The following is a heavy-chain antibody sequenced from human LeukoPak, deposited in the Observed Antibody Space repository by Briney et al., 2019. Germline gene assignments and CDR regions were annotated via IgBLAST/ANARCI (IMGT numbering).Heavy chain of an antibody. CDR2: ISSSGGTT. D-gene: IGHD3-3*01. J-gene: IGHJ4*02. Sequence: PGGSLRLSCAASGFNFSTYAMNWVRQAPGKGLEWVSFISSSGGTTYYGDSVKGRFTISRDNSKSTLYLQLNSLRAEDTAVYYCARDDFWSAHWGQGTLVSVSS. CDR1: GFNFSTYA. CDR3: ARDDFWSAH. V-gene: IGHV3-23*01.